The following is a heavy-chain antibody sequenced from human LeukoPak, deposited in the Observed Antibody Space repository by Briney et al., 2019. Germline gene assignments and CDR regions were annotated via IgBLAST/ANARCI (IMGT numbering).Heavy chain of an antibody. J-gene: IGHJ4*02. D-gene: IGHD6-19*01. Sequence: PGGSLRLSWAASGFTFSMHWVRQAPGKGLEWVAVISYDGSDKYYTDSVKGRFTISRDNSKNTLYLQMNSLRAEDTAMYYCARKGYSSGWPLDYWGQGTLVTVSS. CDR2: ISYDGSDK. CDR1: GFTFS. CDR3: ARKGYSSGWPLDY. V-gene: IGHV3-30-3*01.